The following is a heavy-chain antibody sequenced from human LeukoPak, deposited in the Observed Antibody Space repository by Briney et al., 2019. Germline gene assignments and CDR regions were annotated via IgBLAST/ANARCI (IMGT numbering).Heavy chain of an antibody. V-gene: IGHV3-7*01. CDR1: GFTFSSYW. J-gene: IGHJ6*03. CDR2: IKQDGSEK. CDR3: ARKGWLQYYYYYMDV. D-gene: IGHD3-9*01. Sequence: GGSLRLSXAASGFTFSSYWMSWVRQSPGKGLEWLANIKQDGSEKYYVDSVKGRFTISRDNAKNSLYLQMNSLRAEDTAVYYCARKGWLQYYYYYMDVWGKGTTVTVSS.